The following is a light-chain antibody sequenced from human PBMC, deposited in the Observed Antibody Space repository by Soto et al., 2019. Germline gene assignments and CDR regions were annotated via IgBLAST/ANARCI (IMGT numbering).Light chain of an antibody. J-gene: IGKJ4*01. CDR1: QTINSD. V-gene: IGKV3-15*01. CDR2: DAS. CDR3: QQDNDWPLT. Sequence: EIVMTQSPATLSVSPGERATLSCWASQTINSDLAWYQQKPGQAPRLLIYDASNRATGIPVRFSGSGSGTDFTLTISSLQSEDSAVYYCQQDNDWPLTFGGGTKVEIK.